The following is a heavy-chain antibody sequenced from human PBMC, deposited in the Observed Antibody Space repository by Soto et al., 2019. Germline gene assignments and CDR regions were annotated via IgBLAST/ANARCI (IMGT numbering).Heavy chain of an antibody. Sequence: GGSLRLSCAASGFTFSSYAMSWVRQAPGNGLEWVSAISGSGGSTYYADSVKGRFTISRDNSKNTLYLQMNSLRAEDTAVYYCAKDQGPLLVPANYYFDYWGQGTLVTVSS. D-gene: IGHD2-2*01. V-gene: IGHV3-23*01. CDR3: AKDQGPLLVPANYYFDY. J-gene: IGHJ4*02. CDR2: ISGSGGST. CDR1: GFTFSSYA.